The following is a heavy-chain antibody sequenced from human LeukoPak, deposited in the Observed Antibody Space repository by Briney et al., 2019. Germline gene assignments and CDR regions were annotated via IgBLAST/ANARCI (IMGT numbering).Heavy chain of an antibody. D-gene: IGHD3-22*01. CDR2: IRSKANSYAT. CDR1: GFTFDDYG. J-gene: IGHJ4*02. CDR3: TRPSYDSSVSGVVY. Sequence: GGSLRLSCAASGFTFDDYGMSWVRQASGKGLEWVGRIRSKANSYATTDVASVRGRFSISRDDSKNTAYLQMNSLKTEDTAVYYCTRPSYDSSVSGVVYWGQGTLVTVSS. V-gene: IGHV3-73*01.